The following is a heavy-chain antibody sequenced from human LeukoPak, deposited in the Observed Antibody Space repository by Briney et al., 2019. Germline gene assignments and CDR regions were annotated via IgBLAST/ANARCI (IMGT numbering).Heavy chain of an antibody. CDR3: ATNLRKNSGSYYDRYYFDY. J-gene: IGHJ4*02. CDR1: GFTFSSYG. Sequence: PGGSLRPSCAASGFTFSSYGMHWVRQAPGKGLEWVAVISYDGSNKYYADSVKGRFTISRDNSKNTLYLQMNSLRAEDTAVYYCATNLRKNSGSYYDRYYFDYWGQGTLVTVSS. D-gene: IGHD1-26*01. V-gene: IGHV3-30*03. CDR2: ISYDGSNK.